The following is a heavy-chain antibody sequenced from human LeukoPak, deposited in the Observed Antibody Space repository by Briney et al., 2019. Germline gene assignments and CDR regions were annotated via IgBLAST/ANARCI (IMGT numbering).Heavy chain of an antibody. CDR3: ARYSLAAFDI. J-gene: IGHJ3*02. CDR1: GFTFSSYS. V-gene: IGHV3-48*02. CDR2: ISSGSDTI. D-gene: IGHD1-26*01. Sequence: GGSLRLSCAASGFTFSSYSMNWVRQAPGKGLEWVSYISSGSDTIYFADSVKGRFAISRDNAKNSLSLQMNSLRDEDTAVYYCARYSLAAFDIWGQGTMVTVSS.